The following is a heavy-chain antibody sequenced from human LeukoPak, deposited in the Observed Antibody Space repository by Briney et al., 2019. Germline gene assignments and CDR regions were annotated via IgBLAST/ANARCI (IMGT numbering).Heavy chain of an antibody. V-gene: IGHV3-7*04. CDR1: GFTFSTYW. D-gene: IGHD2-15*01. J-gene: IGHJ3*02. CDR3: ARSLGWRDAFDI. CDR2: IKHGGIDK. Sequence: GGSLRLSCAASGFTFSTYWMAWVRQAPGKGLEWVANIKHGGIDKYYVDSVKGRFTIPRDNAKNSLYLQMNSLRAEDTAVYYCARSLGWRDAFDIWGQGTMVTVSS.